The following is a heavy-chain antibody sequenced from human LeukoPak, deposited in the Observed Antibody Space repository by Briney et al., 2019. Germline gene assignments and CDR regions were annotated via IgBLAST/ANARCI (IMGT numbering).Heavy chain of an antibody. V-gene: IGHV3-9*01. D-gene: IGHD2-2*01. CDR2: ISWNSGSI. Sequence: GGSLRLSCAASGFTFDDYAMHWVRQAPGKGLEWVSGISWNSGSIGYADSVKGRFTISRDNAKNSLYLQMNSLRAEDTAVYYCAREVVVPAAIVYYYYGMDVWGQGTTVTVSS. CDR1: GFTFDDYA. J-gene: IGHJ6*02. CDR3: AREVVVPAAIVYYYYGMDV.